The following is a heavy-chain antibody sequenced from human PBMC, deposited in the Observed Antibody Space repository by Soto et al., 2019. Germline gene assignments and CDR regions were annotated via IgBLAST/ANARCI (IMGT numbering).Heavy chain of an antibody. CDR3: AKSGPTNYFDY. D-gene: IGHD1-26*01. V-gene: IGHV3-23*01. CDR2: ISDGGRFT. CDR1: VFTFSTSA. J-gene: IGHJ4*02. Sequence: SLRLSCAASVFTFSTSAMSWVRQAPGKGLEWVSTISDGGRFTYFADSVKGRFSISRDDSRNMVFLQMSSLGAEDTALYYCAKSGPTNYFDYWGQGSLVTVSS.